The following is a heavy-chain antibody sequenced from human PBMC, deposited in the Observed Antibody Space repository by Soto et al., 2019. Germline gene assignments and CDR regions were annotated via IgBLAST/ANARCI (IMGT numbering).Heavy chain of an antibody. D-gene: IGHD3-10*02. Sequence: VQLVQSGAEVKKAGSSVKVSCKSSGGTFSSYVISWVRQAPGRGLEWMGGITPIFGTTNYAQKFEGRVTITADESTTTAYLELNSLISEDTAVYYCARLPRVMLPTLEGGVDVWGQGTTVTVFS. J-gene: IGHJ6*02. V-gene: IGHV1-69*12. CDR3: ARLPRVMLPTLEGGVDV. CDR2: ITPIFGTT. CDR1: GGTFSSYV.